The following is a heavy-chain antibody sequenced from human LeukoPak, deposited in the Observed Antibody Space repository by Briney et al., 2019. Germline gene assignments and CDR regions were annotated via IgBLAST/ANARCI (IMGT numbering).Heavy chain of an antibody. CDR2: ISAYNGNT. J-gene: IGHJ4*02. V-gene: IGHV1-18*01. Sequence: GASVKVSCKASGYTFTSYGISWVRQAPGQGLEWMGWISAYNGNTNYAQKLQGRVTMTTDTSTSTAYMELRSPRSDDTAVYYCAREREDIRSGWYSGYFDYWGQGTLVTVSS. D-gene: IGHD6-19*01. CDR3: AREREDIRSGWYSGYFDY. CDR1: GYTFTSYG.